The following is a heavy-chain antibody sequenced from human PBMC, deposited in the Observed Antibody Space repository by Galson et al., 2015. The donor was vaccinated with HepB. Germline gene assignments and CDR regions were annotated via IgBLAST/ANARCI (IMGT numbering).Heavy chain of an antibody. CDR3: ARRISLVRGIITRPDYYYGMDV. V-gene: IGHV3-7*03. CDR2: INPDGSEK. D-gene: IGHD3-10*01. J-gene: IGHJ6*02. CDR1: EFTFSDYW. Sequence: SLRLSCAASEFTFSDYWMNWARQAPGKGLEWVANINPDGSEKSYVASLKGRFTISRDNSKNSVYLQMDSLRAEDTAIYYCARRISLVRGIITRPDYYYGMDVWGQGTTVTVAS.